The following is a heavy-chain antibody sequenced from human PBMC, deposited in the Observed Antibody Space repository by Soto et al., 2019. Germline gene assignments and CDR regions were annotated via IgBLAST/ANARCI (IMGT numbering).Heavy chain of an antibody. CDR1: GFTFSDYY. V-gene: IGHV3-11*06. Sequence: GESLKISCAASGFTFSDYYMSWIRQAPGKGLEWVSYISSSSSYTNYADSVKGRFTISRDNAKNSLYLQMNSLRAEDTAVYYCARGGSTVTTGRLDYWGQGTLVTVSS. CDR3: ARGGSTVTTGRLDY. D-gene: IGHD4-17*01. J-gene: IGHJ4*02. CDR2: ISSSSSYT.